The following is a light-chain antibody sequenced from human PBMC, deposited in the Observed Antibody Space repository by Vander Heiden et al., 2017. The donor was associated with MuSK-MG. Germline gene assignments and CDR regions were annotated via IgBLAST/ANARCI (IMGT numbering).Light chain of an antibody. CDR3: QQDNEWHPYT. V-gene: IGKV3-15*01. CDR2: GAS. Sequence: EIVMTPSPAILPLSPGEGATLSCRASPRVSNNLAWYQQKPCQAPTLLIYGASSRATGIPARFSGSGTGTQLTLTISSLQPEEVAVDYCQQDNEWHPYTFGQGTKV. CDR1: PRVSNN. J-gene: IGKJ2*01.